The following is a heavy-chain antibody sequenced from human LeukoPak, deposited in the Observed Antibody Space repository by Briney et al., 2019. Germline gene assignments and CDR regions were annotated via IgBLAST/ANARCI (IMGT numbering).Heavy chain of an antibody. CDR2: ISGSGGST. CDR3: ARGVDSWDLFDY. Sequence: PGGSLRLSCAASGFTFSSYAMSWVRQAPGKGLEWVSAISGSGGSTYYADSVKGRFTISRDNSKNTLYLQMNSLRAEDTAVYYCARGVDSWDLFDYWGQGTLVTVSS. CDR1: GFTFSSYA. J-gene: IGHJ4*02. V-gene: IGHV3-23*01. D-gene: IGHD6-13*01.